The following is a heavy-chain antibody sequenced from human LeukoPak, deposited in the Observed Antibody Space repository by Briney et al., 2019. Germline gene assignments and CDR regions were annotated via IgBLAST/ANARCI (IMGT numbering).Heavy chain of an antibody. Sequence: GGSLRLSCAASGFTFSNYWMTWVRQAPGKGLEWVSSISSSSSYIYYADSVKGRFTISRDSAKNSLYLQMNSLRAEDTAVYYCARESGYEFDYWGQGTLVTVSS. V-gene: IGHV3-21*01. J-gene: IGHJ4*02. CDR2: ISSSSSYI. CDR3: ARESGYEFDY. CDR1: GFTFSNYW. D-gene: IGHD5-12*01.